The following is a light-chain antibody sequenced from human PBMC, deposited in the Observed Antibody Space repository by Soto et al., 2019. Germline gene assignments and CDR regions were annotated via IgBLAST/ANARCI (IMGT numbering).Light chain of an antibody. CDR3: SSYTSSSTSI. V-gene: IGLV2-14*01. CDR2: EVS. J-gene: IGLJ2*01. CDR1: SSDVGGYNY. Sequence: QSALTQPASVSGSPGQSITISCTGTSSDVGGYNYVSWYQQHPGKAPKLMIYEVSNRPSGVSNRFSGSKSGNTASLTISGLQAEDEAVYYCSSYTSSSTSIFGGGTKLTVL.